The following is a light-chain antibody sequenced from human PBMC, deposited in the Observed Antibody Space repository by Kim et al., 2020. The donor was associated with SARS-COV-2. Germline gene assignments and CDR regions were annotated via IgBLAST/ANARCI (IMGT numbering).Light chain of an antibody. V-gene: IGLV1-51*01. CDR3: VTWDSSLSVGV. Sequence: QSVLTQPPSVSAAPGHKVTISCSGSRSNIGSNRVSWYQQFPGTAPRLITYDNDKRPSGIPDRFSGSKSGTSATLGITGLRTGDEADYYCVTWDSSLSVGVFGGGTKVTVL. CDR1: RSNIGSNR. CDR2: DND. J-gene: IGLJ3*02.